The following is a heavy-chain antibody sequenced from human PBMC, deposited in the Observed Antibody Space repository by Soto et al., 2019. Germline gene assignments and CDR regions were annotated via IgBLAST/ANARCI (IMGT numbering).Heavy chain of an antibody. CDR3: ARESEDLTSNFDY. J-gene: IGHJ4*02. CDR2: ISSTTNYI. V-gene: IGHV3-21*01. Sequence: PGGSLRLSCAASGFTFTRYSMNWVRQAPGKGLEWDSSISSTTNYIYYADSMKGRFTVSRDNAKNSVYLEMNSLSAEDTAVYYCARESEDLTSNFDYRGQGTLVTVSS. CDR1: GFTFTRYS.